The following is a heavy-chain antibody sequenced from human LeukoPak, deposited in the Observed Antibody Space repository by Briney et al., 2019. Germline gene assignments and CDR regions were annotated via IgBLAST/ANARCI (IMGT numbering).Heavy chain of an antibody. CDR1: GGSISSSSYY. D-gene: IGHD5-24*01. CDR3: ARDGYSRGYYYYGMDV. V-gene: IGHV4-61*01. Sequence: PSETLSLTCTVSGGSISSSSYYWGWIRQPPGKGLEWIGYIYYSGSTNYNPSLKSRVTISVDTSKNQFSLKPSSVTAADTAVYYCARDGYSRGYYYYGMDVWGQGTTVTVSS. J-gene: IGHJ6*02. CDR2: IYYSGST.